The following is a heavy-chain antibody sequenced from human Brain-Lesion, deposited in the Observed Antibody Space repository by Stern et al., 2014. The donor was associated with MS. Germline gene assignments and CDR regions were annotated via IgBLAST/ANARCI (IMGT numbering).Heavy chain of an antibody. J-gene: IGHJ4*02. CDR1: GGSINSGGYY. CDR2: IYYTGSA. D-gene: IGHD3-22*01. V-gene: IGHV4-31*03. CDR3: ARGARYSDSSGYYFYFDY. Sequence: VQLEESGPGLVKPSQTLSLTCTVSGGSINSGGYYWSWIRQYPGKGLEWIGYIYYTGSAYYDPSLKSRLSMSIDTSKNQFSLNLNSVTAADTAVYYCARGARYSDSSGYYFYFDYWGQGTLVTVSS.